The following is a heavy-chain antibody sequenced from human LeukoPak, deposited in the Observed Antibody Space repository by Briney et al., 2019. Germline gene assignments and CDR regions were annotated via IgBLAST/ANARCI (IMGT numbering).Heavy chain of an antibody. D-gene: IGHD5-18*01. Sequence: SETLSLTCAVYGGSFSGYYWSWIRQPPGKGLEWIGEINHSGSTNYNPSLKSRVTISVDTSKNQFSLKLSSVTAADTAVYYCARYAIQLWPHYYYYMDVWGKGTTVTVSS. CDR3: ARYAIQLWPHYYYYMDV. J-gene: IGHJ6*03. CDR2: INHSGST. V-gene: IGHV4-34*01. CDR1: GGSFSGYY.